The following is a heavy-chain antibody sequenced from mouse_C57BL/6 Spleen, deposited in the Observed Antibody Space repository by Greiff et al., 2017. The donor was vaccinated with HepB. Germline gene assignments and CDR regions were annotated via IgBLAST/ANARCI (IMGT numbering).Heavy chain of an antibody. CDR1: GYTFTEYT. CDR2: FYPGSGSI. CDR3: ARHEDYGSSYDYAMDY. D-gene: IGHD1-1*01. J-gene: IGHJ4*01. Sequence: QVQLQQSGAELVKPGASVKLSCKASGYTFTEYTIHWVKQRSGQGLEWIGWFYPGSGSIKYNEKFKDKATLTADKSFSTVYMELSRLTSEDSAVYFCARHEDYGSSYDYAMDYWGQGTSVTVSS. V-gene: IGHV1-62-2*01.